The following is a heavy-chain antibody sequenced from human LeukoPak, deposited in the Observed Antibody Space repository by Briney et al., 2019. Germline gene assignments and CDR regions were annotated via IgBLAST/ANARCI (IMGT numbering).Heavy chain of an antibody. V-gene: IGHV1-18*01. CDR1: GYTFTSYG. D-gene: IGHD3-10*01. CDR3: ATGIYGSGRRPYYYYYMDV. CDR2: ISAYNGNT. J-gene: IGHJ6*03. Sequence: ASVNVSCKASGYTFTSYGISWVRQAPGQGLEWMGWISAYNGNTNYAQKLQGRVTMTTDTSTSTAYMELRSLRSDDTAVYYCATGIYGSGRRPYYYYYMDVWGKGTTVTVSS.